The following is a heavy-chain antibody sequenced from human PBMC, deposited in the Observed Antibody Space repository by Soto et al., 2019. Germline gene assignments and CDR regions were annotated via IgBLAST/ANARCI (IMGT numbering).Heavy chain of an antibody. CDR3: ARDLKGRSSIFGVVITGTYDY. CDR2: IKQDGSEK. V-gene: IGHV3-7*03. D-gene: IGHD3-3*01. Sequence: GGSLSLACAASGFTFSSYWMSWVRQAPGKGLEWVANIKQDGSEKYYVDSVKGRFTISRDNAKNSLYLQMNSLRAEDTAVYYCARDLKGRSSIFGVVITGTYDYWGQGTLVTVS. CDR1: GFTFSSYW. J-gene: IGHJ4*02.